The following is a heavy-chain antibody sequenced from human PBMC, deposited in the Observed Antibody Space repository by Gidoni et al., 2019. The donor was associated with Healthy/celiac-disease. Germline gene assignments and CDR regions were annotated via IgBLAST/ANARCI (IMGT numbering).Heavy chain of an antibody. D-gene: IGHD4-17*01. CDR1: GGSISSSSYY. J-gene: IGHJ2*01. Sequence: QLQLQESGPGLVKPSETLSLTCTVSGGSISSSSYYWGWIRQPPGKGLEWIGSIYYSGSTYYNPSLKSRVTISVDTSKNQFSLKLSSVTAADTAVYYCARVVRWSSHSYWYFDLWGRGTLVTVSS. V-gene: IGHV4-39*07. CDR2: IYYSGST. CDR3: ARVVRWSSHSYWYFDL.